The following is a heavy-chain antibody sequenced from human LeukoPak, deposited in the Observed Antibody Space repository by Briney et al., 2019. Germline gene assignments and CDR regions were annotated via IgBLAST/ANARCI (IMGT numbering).Heavy chain of an antibody. J-gene: IGHJ4*02. CDR3: ARGNPGYSSEYDY. CDR1: GYTFTSYY. CDR2: INPNSGGT. V-gene: IGHV1-2*06. D-gene: IGHD6-19*01. Sequence: ASVKVSCKASGYTFTSYYMHWVRQAPGQGLEWMGRINPNSGGTNYAQKFQGRVTMTRDTSISTAYMELSRLRSDDTAVYYCARGNPGYSSEYDYWGQGTLVTVSS.